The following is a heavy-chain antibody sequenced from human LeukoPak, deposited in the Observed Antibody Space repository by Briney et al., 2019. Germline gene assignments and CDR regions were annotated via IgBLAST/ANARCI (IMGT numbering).Heavy chain of an antibody. V-gene: IGHV3-33*01. CDR3: ARIGYSYGSYYYYGMDV. Sequence: GRSLRLSCAASGFTFSSYGMHWVRQAPGKGLEWVAIVWYDGSKKYYADSVKGRFTISRDNSKNTLYLQMNSLRAEDTAVYYCARIGYSYGSYYYYGMDVWGQGTTVTVPS. CDR2: VWYDGSKK. J-gene: IGHJ6*02. D-gene: IGHD5-18*01. CDR1: GFTFSSYG.